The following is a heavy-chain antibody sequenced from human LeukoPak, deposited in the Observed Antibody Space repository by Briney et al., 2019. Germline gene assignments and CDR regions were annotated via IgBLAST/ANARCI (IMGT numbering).Heavy chain of an antibody. Sequence: GESLKISCKGSGYSFTSYWIGWVRQMPGKGLEWMGIIYPGDSDTRYSPSFQGQVTISAGKSISTAYLQWSSLKASDTAMYYCARAYYDFWSGYTDAFDIWGQGTMVTVSS. CDR3: ARAYYDFWSGYTDAFDI. V-gene: IGHV5-51*01. J-gene: IGHJ3*02. CDR1: GYSFTSYW. D-gene: IGHD3-3*01. CDR2: IYPGDSDT.